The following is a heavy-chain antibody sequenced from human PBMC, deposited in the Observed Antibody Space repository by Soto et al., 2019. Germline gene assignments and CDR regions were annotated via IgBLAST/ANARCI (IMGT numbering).Heavy chain of an antibody. Sequence: QVQLQESGPGLVKPSQTLSLTCTVSGGSISSGGYYWSWIRQHPGKGLEWIGYIYYSGSTYYNPSLKSRVTISVDTSKNQFSLKLSSVTAADTAVYYCARGTSEITMVRGVIDYWGQGTLVTVSS. CDR2: IYYSGST. CDR3: ARGTSEITMVRGVIDY. CDR1: GGSISSGGYY. V-gene: IGHV4-31*03. J-gene: IGHJ4*02. D-gene: IGHD3-10*01.